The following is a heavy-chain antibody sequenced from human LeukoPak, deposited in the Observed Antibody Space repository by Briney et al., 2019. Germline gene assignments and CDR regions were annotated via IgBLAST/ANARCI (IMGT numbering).Heavy chain of an antibody. J-gene: IGHJ4*02. CDR3: ATYQLLTLHSFDF. CDR2: FDPEDGQT. Sequence: ASVTLSCKVSGYTLTELSMHWVRQAPGKGLEWMGGFDPEDGQTIHAKKLQGRVTMTEDPSTDTAYMVRSSLRSEDTAVYYCATYQLLTLHSFDFWGRGTVVTVSS. V-gene: IGHV1-24*01. CDR1: GYTLTELS. D-gene: IGHD2-2*01.